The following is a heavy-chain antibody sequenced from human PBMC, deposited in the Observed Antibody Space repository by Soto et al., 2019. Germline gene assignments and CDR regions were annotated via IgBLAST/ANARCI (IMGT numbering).Heavy chain of an antibody. CDR2: INPSGGST. CDR1: GYTFTSYY. V-gene: IGHV1-46*01. CDR3: ARVNSGNYDFWSGYPEGVWAYYFDY. D-gene: IGHD3-3*01. J-gene: IGHJ4*02. Sequence: ASVKVSCKASGYTFTSYYMHWVRQAPGQGLEWMGIINPSGGSTSYAQKFQGRVTMTRDTSTSTVYMELSSLRSEDTAVYYCARVNSGNYDFWSGYPEGVWAYYFDYWGQGTLVTISS.